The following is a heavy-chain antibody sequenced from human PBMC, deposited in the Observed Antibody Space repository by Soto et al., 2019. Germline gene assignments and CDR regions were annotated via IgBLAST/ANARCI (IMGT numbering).Heavy chain of an antibody. Sequence: PGGSLRLSCTASGFTFGDYAMSWVRQAPGKGLEWVGFIRSKAYGGTTEYAASVKGRFTTSRDDSKSIAYLQMNSLKTEDTAVYYCTRFGIYGDFTFDYWGQGTLVTVSS. CDR3: TRFGIYGDFTFDY. D-gene: IGHD4-17*01. J-gene: IGHJ4*02. CDR1: GFTFGDYA. V-gene: IGHV3-49*04. CDR2: IRSKAYGGTT.